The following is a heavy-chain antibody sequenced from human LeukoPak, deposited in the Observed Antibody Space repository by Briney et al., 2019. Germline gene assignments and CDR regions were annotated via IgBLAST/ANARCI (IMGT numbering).Heavy chain of an antibody. CDR2: IYHSGST. CDR3: ARTDCSGGSCYRRDYNWFDP. J-gene: IGHJ5*02. Sequence: PSETLSLTCAVSGGSISSSNWWSWVRQPPGKGLEWIGEIYHSGSTNYNPSPKSRVTISVDKSKNQFSLKLSSVTAADTAVYYCARTDCSGGSCYRRDYNWFDPWGQGTLVTVSS. D-gene: IGHD2-15*01. CDR1: GGSISSSNW. V-gene: IGHV4-4*02.